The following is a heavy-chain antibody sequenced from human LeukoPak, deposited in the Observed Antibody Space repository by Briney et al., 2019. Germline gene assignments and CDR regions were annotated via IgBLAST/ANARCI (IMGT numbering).Heavy chain of an antibody. CDR2: INSDGSST. J-gene: IGHJ2*01. Sequence: GGSLRLSCAASGFTFSSYWMHWVRQAPGKGLVWVSRINSDGSSTSYADSVKGRFTISRDNAQNTLYLQMNSLRAEDTAVYYCATLYYDSSGRFYWYFDLWGRGTLVTVSS. CDR3: ATLYYDSSGRFYWYFDL. V-gene: IGHV3-74*01. D-gene: IGHD3-22*01. CDR1: GFTFSSYW.